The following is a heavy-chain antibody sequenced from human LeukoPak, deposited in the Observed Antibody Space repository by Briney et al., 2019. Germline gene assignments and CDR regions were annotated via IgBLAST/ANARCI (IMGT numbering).Heavy chain of an antibody. D-gene: IGHD6-13*01. CDR1: GFTFSGAA. Sequence: GGSLRLSCAASGFTFSGAAMHWVRQASGKGREGVGHIRSKPNNYATAYAASVKGRFTISRDDSKNTAYLQMNSLKIEDTAVYYCTRPLGAAAGTYFDPWGQGTLVTVSS. CDR3: TRPLGAAAGTYFDP. CDR2: IRSKPNNYAT. V-gene: IGHV3-73*01. J-gene: IGHJ5*02.